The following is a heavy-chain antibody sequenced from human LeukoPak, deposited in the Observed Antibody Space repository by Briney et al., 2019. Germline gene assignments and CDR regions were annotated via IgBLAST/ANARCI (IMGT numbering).Heavy chain of an antibody. Sequence: GGSLRLSCAASGFTFGSYAMSWVRQAPGKGLEWVSAISGSGGSTYYADSVKGRFTISRDNSKNALYLQMKSLRAEETAVYYCARGVGATTDNYLDYWGQGTLVTVSS. CDR1: GFTFGSYA. CDR3: ARGVGATTDNYLDY. J-gene: IGHJ4*02. D-gene: IGHD1-26*01. V-gene: IGHV3-23*01. CDR2: ISGSGGST.